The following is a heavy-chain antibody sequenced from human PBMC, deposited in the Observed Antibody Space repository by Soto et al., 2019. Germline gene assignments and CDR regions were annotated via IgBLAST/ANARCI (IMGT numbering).Heavy chain of an antibody. CDR3: ARGSYSSSSGLIDY. Sequence: QVQLVESGGGVVQPGRSLRLSCAASGFTFSSYAMHWVRQAPGKGLEWVAIISYAGSNDYYADSVKGRFTISRDNSKNTLYLQMKSLRAEDTAVYYCARGSYSSSSGLIDYWGQGTLVTVSS. CDR1: GFTFSSYA. V-gene: IGHV3-30-3*01. CDR2: ISYAGSND. D-gene: IGHD6-6*01. J-gene: IGHJ4*02.